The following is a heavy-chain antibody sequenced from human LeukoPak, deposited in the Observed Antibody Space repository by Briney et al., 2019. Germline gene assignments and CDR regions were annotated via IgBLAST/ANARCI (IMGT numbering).Heavy chain of an antibody. CDR3: ARDHIAAAGTDY. V-gene: IGHV4-4*07. Sequence: SETLSLTCTVSGGSISYYYWSWIRQPAGKGLEWIGRVYSNGDSDYNPSLKSRATMSADTSKNQFSLKLTSVTAADTAVYYCARDHIAAAGTDYWGHGTLVTVSS. D-gene: IGHD6-13*01. J-gene: IGHJ4*01. CDR2: VYSNGDS. CDR1: GGSISYYY.